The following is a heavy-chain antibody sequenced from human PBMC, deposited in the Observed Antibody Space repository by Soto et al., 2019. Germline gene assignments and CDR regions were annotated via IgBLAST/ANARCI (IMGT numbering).Heavy chain of an antibody. CDR1: GGSISSSSYY. D-gene: IGHD2-15*01. V-gene: IGHV4-39*01. Sequence: QLQLQESGPGLVKPSETLSLTCTVSGGSISSSSYYWGWIRQPPGKGLEWIGSIFYSGSTYYNPSLKSRVTISVDTSKNQFSLKLSSVTAADTAAYYCARHLTYCSAGSCYSDFPYYGMDVWGQGTTVTVSS. CDR3: ARHLTYCSAGSCYSDFPYYGMDV. CDR2: IFYSGST. J-gene: IGHJ6*02.